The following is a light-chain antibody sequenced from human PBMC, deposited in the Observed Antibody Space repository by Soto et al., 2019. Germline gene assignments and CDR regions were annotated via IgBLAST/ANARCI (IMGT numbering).Light chain of an antibody. CDR1: QSVNSRY. Sequence: EIVLTQSPGTLSLSPGERATLSCRASQSVNSRYLAWYQQKPGQAPRLLIYGASNRATGIPDRFSGSGSGTDFTLTISRLEPEDFAVYYCQNYDASQTFGQGTKVEI. CDR3: QNYDASQT. CDR2: GAS. J-gene: IGKJ1*01. V-gene: IGKV3-20*01.